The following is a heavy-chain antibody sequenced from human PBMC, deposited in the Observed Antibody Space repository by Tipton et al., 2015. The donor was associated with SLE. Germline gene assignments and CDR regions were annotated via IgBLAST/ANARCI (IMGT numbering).Heavy chain of an antibody. V-gene: IGHV4-61*02. CDR1: GGSISSDGYY. CDR2: IYISGNT. Sequence: TLSLTCTVSGGSISSDGYYWTWIRQPAGKGLEWIGRIYISGNTNPNPSLKSRVTMSVDTSTKQFSLRLTSVTAADTAVYFCARIRPGHGDPFDFWGQGTLVTVSS. CDR3: ARIRPGHGDPFDF. D-gene: IGHD3-3*01. J-gene: IGHJ4*02.